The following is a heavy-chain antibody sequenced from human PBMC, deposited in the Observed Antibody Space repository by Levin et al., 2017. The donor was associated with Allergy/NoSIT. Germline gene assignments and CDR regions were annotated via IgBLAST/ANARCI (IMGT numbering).Heavy chain of an antibody. V-gene: IGHV3-30-3*01. CDR2: ISYDGSDK. D-gene: IGHD3-10*01. CDR3: TRRGGGVNFDY. CDR1: GFAFSTYA. Sequence: GGSLRLSCAASGFAFSTYAMHWFRQAPGEGLEWVAVISYDGSDKYSADSVKGRFTISRDNSKNTLFLQMNSLRAEDTAVYYCTRRGGGVNFDYWGQGTLVTVSS. J-gene: IGHJ4*02.